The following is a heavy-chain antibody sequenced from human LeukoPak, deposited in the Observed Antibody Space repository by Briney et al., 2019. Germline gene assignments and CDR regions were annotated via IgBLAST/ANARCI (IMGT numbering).Heavy chain of an antibody. J-gene: IGHJ4*02. D-gene: IGHD2-21*01. V-gene: IGHV3-21*01. CDR2: ISGSGTYI. CDR3: ARDLAYCGGDCGH. CDR1: GFTFSSNS. Sequence: GGSLRLSCAASGFTFSSNSMNWVRQAPGKGLEGVSSISGSGTYIYYADSVKGRFTISRDNAKNSVYLQRNSLRAEDTAVYYCARDLAYCGGDCGHWGQGTLVTVSS.